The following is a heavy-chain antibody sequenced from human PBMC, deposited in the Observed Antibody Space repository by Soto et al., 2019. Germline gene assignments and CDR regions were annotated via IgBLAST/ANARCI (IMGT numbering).Heavy chain of an antibody. J-gene: IGHJ6*02. V-gene: IGHV1-2*04. Sequence: GASVKVSCKASGYTFTGYYMHWVRQAPGQGLEWMGWINPNSGGTNYAQKFQGWVTMTRDTSISTAYMELSRLRSDDTAVYYCAREWYYDILTGYYNPPDSDYYYGMDVWGQGTTVTVSS. CDR2: INPNSGGT. CDR1: GYTFTGYY. D-gene: IGHD3-9*01. CDR3: AREWYYDILTGYYNPPDSDYYYGMDV.